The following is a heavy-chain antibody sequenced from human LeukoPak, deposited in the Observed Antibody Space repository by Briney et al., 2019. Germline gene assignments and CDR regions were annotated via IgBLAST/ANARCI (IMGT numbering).Heavy chain of an antibody. D-gene: IGHD3-10*01. CDR2: IYSGGST. CDR1: GFTVSSNY. Sequence: PGGSLRLSCAASGFTVSSNYMSWVRQAPGKGLEWVSVIYSGGSTYYADSVKGRFTISRDNSKNTLYLQINSLRAEDTAVYYCARTTFGGSGSYYNLDYWGQGTLVTVSS. CDR3: ARTTFGGSGSYYNLDY. J-gene: IGHJ4*02. V-gene: IGHV3-66*02.